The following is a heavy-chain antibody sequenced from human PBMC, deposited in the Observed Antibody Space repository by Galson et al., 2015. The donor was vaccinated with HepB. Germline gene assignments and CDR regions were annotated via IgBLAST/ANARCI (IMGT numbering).Heavy chain of an antibody. J-gene: IGHJ5*02. CDR3: AKVGDYYGSGSKNWFDP. V-gene: IGHV3-23*01. Sequence: SLRLSCAASGFTFSSYAMSWVRQAPGKGLEWVSAISGSGGSTYYADSVKGRFTISRDNSKNTLYLQMNSLRAEDTAVYYCAKVGDYYGSGSKNWFDPWGQGTLVTVSS. CDR1: GFTFSSYA. D-gene: IGHD3-10*01. CDR2: ISGSGGST.